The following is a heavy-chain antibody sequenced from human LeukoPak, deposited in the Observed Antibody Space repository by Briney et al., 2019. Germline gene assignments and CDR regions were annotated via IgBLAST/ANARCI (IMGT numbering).Heavy chain of an antibody. J-gene: IGHJ6*02. Sequence: ASVKVSCKASGYTFSDYYIHWVRQAPGQGLEWMGWINPNSGGTNYAQKFQGRVTMTRDTSISTAYMELSRLRSDDTAVYYCAAGDTNLYSKAPEDVWGQGTTVTVSS. CDR3: AAGDTNLYSKAPEDV. V-gene: IGHV1-2*02. D-gene: IGHD2-21*01. CDR2: INPNSGGT. CDR1: GYTFSDYY.